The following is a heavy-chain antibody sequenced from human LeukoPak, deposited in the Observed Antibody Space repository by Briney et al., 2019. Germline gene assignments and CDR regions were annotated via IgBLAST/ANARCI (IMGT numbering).Heavy chain of an antibody. CDR3: ARDRVGYGDYVSIDY. D-gene: IGHD4-17*01. CDR2: ISSSSSYI. V-gene: IGHV3-21*01. Sequence: GGSLRLSCAASGFTFSSYSMNWVRQAPGKGLEWVSSISSSSSYIYYADSVKGRFTISRDNAKNSLYLQMNSLRAEDTAVYYCARDRVGYGDYVSIDYWGQGTLVTVSS. J-gene: IGHJ4*02. CDR1: GFTFSSYS.